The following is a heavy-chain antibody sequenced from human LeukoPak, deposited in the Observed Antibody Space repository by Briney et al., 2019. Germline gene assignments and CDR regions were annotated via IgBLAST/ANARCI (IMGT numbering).Heavy chain of an antibody. V-gene: IGHV4-59*01. D-gene: IGHD5-18*01. CDR2: IYYSGST. CDR3: AVGYNYGYLDY. J-gene: IGHJ4*02. Sequence: SETLSLTCIVSGASLSSYCWSWIRQPPGKGLEWIGYIYYSGSTKYNPSLKSRVTISLDTSRNQFSLKLSSVTAVDTAVYYCAVGYNYGYLDYGGQGTLVTVSS. CDR1: GASLSSYC.